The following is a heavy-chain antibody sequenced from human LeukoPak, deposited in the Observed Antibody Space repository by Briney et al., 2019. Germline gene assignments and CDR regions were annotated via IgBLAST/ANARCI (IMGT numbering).Heavy chain of an antibody. Sequence: PGGSLRLSCAASGFTFSSYSMSWVRQAPGKGLEWVANINQDVSEKFYVDSVKGRFTISRDNAKNSLYLQMNSLRAEDTAVYYCARDYYDSSGFYSPSLDYWGQGTLVTVSS. CDR2: INQDVSEK. CDR3: ARDYYDSSGFYSPSLDY. V-gene: IGHV3-7*01. D-gene: IGHD3-22*01. J-gene: IGHJ4*02. CDR1: GFTFSSYS.